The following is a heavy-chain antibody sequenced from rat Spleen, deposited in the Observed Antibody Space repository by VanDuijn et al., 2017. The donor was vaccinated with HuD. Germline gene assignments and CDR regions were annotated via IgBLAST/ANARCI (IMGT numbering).Heavy chain of an antibody. D-gene: IGHD1-1*01. V-gene: IGHV5-29*01. J-gene: IGHJ3*01. CDR3: ASRRGPWFAY. CDR2: INHDGRST. Sequence: EVQLVESGGGLVQPGRSLKLSCAASGFTFSNYDMAWVRQAPTKGLEWVANINHDGRSTYYRDSVKGRFTISRDNAKSTLYLQMDSLRSEDTATYYCASRRGPWFAYWGQGTLVTVSS. CDR1: GFTFSNYD.